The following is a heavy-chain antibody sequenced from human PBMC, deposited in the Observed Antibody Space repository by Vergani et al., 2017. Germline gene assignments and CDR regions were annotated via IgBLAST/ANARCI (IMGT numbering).Heavy chain of an antibody. CDR1: GYSIRNGYY. D-gene: IGHD2-2*02. J-gene: IGHJ1*01. CDR3: ARAYCSSTSCYTGEYFQH. CDR2: INHSGST. Sequence: QVQLQESGPGLVEPSETLSLTCAVSGYSIRNGYYWGWIRQPPGKGLEWIGEINHSGSTNYNPSLKSRVTISVDTSKNQFSLKLSSVTAADTAVYYCARAYCSSTSCYTGEYFQHWGQGTLVTVSS. V-gene: IGHV4-38-2*01.